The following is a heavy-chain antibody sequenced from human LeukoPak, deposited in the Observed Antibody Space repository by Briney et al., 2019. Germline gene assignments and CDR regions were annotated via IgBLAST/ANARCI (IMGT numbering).Heavy chain of an antibody. Sequence: PSETLSLTCTVSGGSISNQYRTWIRQPAGKGLEWIGRIYTSGSTNYNPSLKSRVTMSVDTSKNQFSLKLSSVTAADTAVYYCARDRVGSSSWYGFDYWGQGTQVTVSS. V-gene: IGHV4-4*07. CDR2: IYTSGST. D-gene: IGHD6-13*01. J-gene: IGHJ4*02. CDR1: GGSISNQY. CDR3: ARDRVGSSSWYGFDY.